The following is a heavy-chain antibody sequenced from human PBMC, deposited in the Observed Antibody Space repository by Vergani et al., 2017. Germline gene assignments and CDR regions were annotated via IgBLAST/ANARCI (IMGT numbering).Heavy chain of an antibody. J-gene: IGHJ6*02. Sequence: LEESGGGSVKPGGSLRLSCAASGFKFSDHYMSWIRQAPGKGLEWVSHISPGASTVSYTDSVTGRFTVSRDNDNNSLTLDMTTLRVENTVVSYCAKNHGIATTRHYYAMDVWGQGTTVTVSS. CDR3: AKNHGIATTRHYYAMDV. CDR1: GFKFSDHY. CDR2: ISPGASTV. V-gene: IGHV3-11*04. D-gene: IGHD6-13*01.